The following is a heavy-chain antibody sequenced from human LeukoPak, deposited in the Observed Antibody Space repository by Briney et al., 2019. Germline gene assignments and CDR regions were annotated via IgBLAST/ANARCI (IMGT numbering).Heavy chain of an antibody. Sequence: GGSLRLSCAASGFSFRSFGMSWVRQAPGKGLEWVANIKEDGSEKYYVDSVKGRFTISRDNAKKSLYLQLSRLRAEDTAMYYCASGSSFLDYWAQGTLVTVSS. D-gene: IGHD3-10*01. J-gene: IGHJ4*02. CDR3: ASGSSFLDY. V-gene: IGHV3-7*01. CDR2: IKEDGSEK. CDR1: GFSFRSFG.